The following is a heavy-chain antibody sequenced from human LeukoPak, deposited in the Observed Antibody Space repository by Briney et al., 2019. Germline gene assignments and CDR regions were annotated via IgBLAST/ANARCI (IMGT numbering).Heavy chain of an antibody. V-gene: IGHV3-21*01. CDR1: GFTFSSYS. Sequence: GGSLRLSCAASGFTFSSYSMNWVRQAPGKGLEWVSSISSSSSYIYYADSVKGRFTISRDNAKNSLYLQMNSLRAEDTAVYYCARDRQLRFLEWLWDYWGQGTLVTVSS. CDR2: ISSSSSYI. D-gene: IGHD3-3*01. J-gene: IGHJ4*02. CDR3: ARDRQLRFLEWLWDY.